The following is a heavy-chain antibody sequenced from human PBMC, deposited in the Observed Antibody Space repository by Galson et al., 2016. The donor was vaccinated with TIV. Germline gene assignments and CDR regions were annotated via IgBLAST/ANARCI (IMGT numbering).Heavy chain of an antibody. CDR1: GYTFTNSE. V-gene: IGHV1-8*01. Sequence: SVKVSCKASGYTFTNSEINWVRQATGQGLEWMGWVIPNSGKTSYAQKFQGRLTMTRDTSISTAYMELRSLRSDDTAVYYCARLASCGGDCYYVDSWGQGTLVTVSS. D-gene: IGHD2-21*02. J-gene: IGHJ4*02. CDR3: ARLASCGGDCYYVDS. CDR2: VIPNSGKT.